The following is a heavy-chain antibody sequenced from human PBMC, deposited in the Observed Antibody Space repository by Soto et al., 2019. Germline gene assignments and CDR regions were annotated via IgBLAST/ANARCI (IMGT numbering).Heavy chain of an antibody. CDR3: ARGYSSSLRAGTWADP. CDR2: INNSGST. D-gene: IGHD6-13*01. V-gene: IGHV4-34*01. Sequence: AETLSLTCAVYGLSFSGYSLSWIRQPPGKGLEWIGEINNSGSTNYNPSLKSRVTISVDTSNNQFSLKLSSVTAADTAVYYCARGYSSSLRAGTWADPWGQGTLVTVSS. J-gene: IGHJ5*02. CDR1: GLSFSGYS.